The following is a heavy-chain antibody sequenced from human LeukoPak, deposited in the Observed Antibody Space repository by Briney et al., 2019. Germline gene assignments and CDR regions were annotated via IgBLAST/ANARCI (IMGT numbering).Heavy chain of an antibody. CDR2: ISWNSGSI. Sequence: PGGSPRLSCAASGFTFDDYAMHWVRQAPGKGLEWVSGISWNSGSIGYADSVKGRFTISRDNAKNSLYLQMNSLRAEDTALYYCAKDSISVGAMFFDYWGQGTLVTVSS. CDR1: GFTFDDYA. CDR3: AKDSISVGAMFFDY. J-gene: IGHJ4*02. D-gene: IGHD1-26*01. V-gene: IGHV3-9*01.